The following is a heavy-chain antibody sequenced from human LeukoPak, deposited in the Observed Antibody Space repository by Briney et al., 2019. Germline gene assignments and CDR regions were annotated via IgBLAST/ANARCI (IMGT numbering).Heavy chain of an antibody. CDR1: GYTFTSYG. V-gene: IGHV1-18*01. D-gene: IGHD6-13*01. J-gene: IGHJ5*02. Sequence: ASVKVSCKASGYTFTSYGISWVRQAPGQGLEWMGWISAYNGNTNYAQKLQGRVTMTTDTSTSTAYMELRSLRSEDTAVYYCARGRPTTSIAAAGVNWFDPWGQGTLVTVSS. CDR2: ISAYNGNT. CDR3: ARGRPTTSIAAAGVNWFDP.